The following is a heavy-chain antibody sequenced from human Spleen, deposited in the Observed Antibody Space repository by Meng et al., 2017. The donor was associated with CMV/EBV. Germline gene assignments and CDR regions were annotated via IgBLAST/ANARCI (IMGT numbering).Heavy chain of an antibody. D-gene: IGHD2-2*01. CDR2: ITNYNGKT. J-gene: IGHJ5*02. Sequence: DKTFASNAFTWVRQAPEEGLEWMGWITNYNGKTKYSQKFQGRITLTTDTSTSTAYMELRSLRYDDTAMYYCARGDCSSSICYGTFDPWGQGTLVTVSS. CDR3: ARGDCSSSICYGTFDP. CDR1: DKTFASNA. V-gene: IGHV1-18*01.